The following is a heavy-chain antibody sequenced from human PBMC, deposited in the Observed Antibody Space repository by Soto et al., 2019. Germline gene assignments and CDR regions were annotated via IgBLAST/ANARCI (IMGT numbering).Heavy chain of an antibody. J-gene: IGHJ5*02. CDR3: ARGALENWFDP. CDR2: INAGNGNT. V-gene: IGHV1-3*01. Sequence: QVQLVQSGAEVKKPGASVKVSCKASGYTFTSYAMHWARQAPGQRLEWMGWINAGNGNTKYSQKFQGRVTITRDTSASTAYMELSSLRSEDTAVYYCARGALENWFDPWGQGTLVTVSS. CDR1: GYTFTSYA.